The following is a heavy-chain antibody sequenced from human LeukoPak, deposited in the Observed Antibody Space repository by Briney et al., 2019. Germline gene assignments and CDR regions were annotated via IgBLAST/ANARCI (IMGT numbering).Heavy chain of an antibody. Sequence: KPSETLSLTCTVSGGSISSYYWSWIRQPAGKGLEWIGRIYTSGSTNYNPSLKSRVTMSVGTSKNQFSLKLSSVTAADTAVYYCARDCSGGSCYFNDAFDIWGQGTMVTVSS. CDR1: GGSISSYY. V-gene: IGHV4-4*07. D-gene: IGHD2-15*01. CDR2: IYTSGST. CDR3: ARDCSGGSCYFNDAFDI. J-gene: IGHJ3*02.